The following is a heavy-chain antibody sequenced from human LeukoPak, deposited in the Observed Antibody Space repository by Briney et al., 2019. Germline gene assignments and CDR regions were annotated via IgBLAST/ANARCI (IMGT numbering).Heavy chain of an antibody. V-gene: IGHV3-9*03. Sequence: PGGSLRLSCAASGFTFDDYAMHWVRQAPGKGLEWVSGLSWNSGSIGYADSVKGRFTISRDNAKNSLYLQMNSLRAEDMALYYCAKGRYRYGGNYMDVWGKGTTVTVSS. CDR3: AKGRYRYGGNYMDV. D-gene: IGHD5-18*01. CDR1: GFTFDDYA. J-gene: IGHJ6*03. CDR2: LSWNSGSI.